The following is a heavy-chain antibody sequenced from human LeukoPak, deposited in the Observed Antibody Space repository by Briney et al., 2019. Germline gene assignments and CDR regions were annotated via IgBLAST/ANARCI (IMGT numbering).Heavy chain of an antibody. CDR3: ARDRGIVGAHGPFDY. Sequence: SETLSLTCTVSGGSISSSSYYWGWIRQPPGKGLEWIGSIYYSGSTYYNPSLKSRVTISVDTSKNQFSLKLSSVTAADTAVYYCARDRGIVGAHGPFDYWGQGTLVTVSS. D-gene: IGHD1-26*01. J-gene: IGHJ4*02. CDR2: IYYSGST. CDR1: GGSISSSSYY. V-gene: IGHV4-39*07.